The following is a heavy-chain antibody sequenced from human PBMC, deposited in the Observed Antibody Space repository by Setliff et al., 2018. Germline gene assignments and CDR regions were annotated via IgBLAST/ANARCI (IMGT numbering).Heavy chain of an antibody. J-gene: IGHJ4*02. CDR2: IYYSGST. D-gene: IGHD3-3*01. Sequence: SETLSLTCTVSGGSISSSSYYWGWIRQPPGKGLEWIGSIYYSGSTYYNPSLKSRVAISVDTSKNQFSLKLSSVTAADTAVYYCARERMYYNFWSGYSDYWGQGTLVTVSS. V-gene: IGHV4-39*07. CDR3: ARERMYYNFWSGYSDY. CDR1: GGSISSSSYY.